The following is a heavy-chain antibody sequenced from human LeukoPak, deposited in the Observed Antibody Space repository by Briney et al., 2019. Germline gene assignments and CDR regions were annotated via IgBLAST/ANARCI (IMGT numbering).Heavy chain of an antibody. J-gene: IGHJ4*02. CDR3: ARDTNWQRDY. V-gene: IGHV1-18*01. Sequence: ASVKVSCKGSGYTFSSFGIAWVRRAPGQGLEGVGWISTSSGQRRYAHMLQDRVTMTTDTSTSTAYMELRSLRSDDAGVYYCARDTNWQRDYWGRGTLVTVSS. CDR2: ISTSSGQR. D-gene: IGHD6-25*01. CDR1: GYTFSSFG.